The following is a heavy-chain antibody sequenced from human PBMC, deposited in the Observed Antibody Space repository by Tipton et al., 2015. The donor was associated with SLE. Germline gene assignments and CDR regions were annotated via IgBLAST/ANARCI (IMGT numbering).Heavy chain of an antibody. V-gene: IGHV4-59*01. D-gene: IGHD4-17*01. CDR2: IYYSGST. CDR3: ARDVRYGDYIWFDP. Sequence: TLSLTCTVSGGSISSYYWSWIRQPPGKGLEWIGYIYYSGSTNYNPSLKSRVTISVDTSKNQFSLKLSSVTAADTAVYYCARDVRYGDYIWFDPWGQGPRSPSPQ. CDR1: GGSISSYY. J-gene: IGHJ5*02.